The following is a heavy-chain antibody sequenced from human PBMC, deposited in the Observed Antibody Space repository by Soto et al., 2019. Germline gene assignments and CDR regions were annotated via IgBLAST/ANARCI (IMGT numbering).Heavy chain of an antibody. J-gene: IGHJ4*02. V-gene: IGHV3-33*01. CDR1: GFTFSGYT. CDR2: IWFDGSNK. Sequence: PGGSLRLSCAASGFTFSGYTIHWVRQAPGKGLEWLALIWFDGSNKYYADSVKGRFTISRDNARSTLYLQMNSLRAEDTAVYYCARDLGYNYGHPFDYWGQGTLVTVSS. CDR3: ARDLGYNYGHPFDY. D-gene: IGHD5-18*01.